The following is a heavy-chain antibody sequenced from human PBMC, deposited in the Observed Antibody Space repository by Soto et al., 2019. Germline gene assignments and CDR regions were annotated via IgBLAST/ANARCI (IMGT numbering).Heavy chain of an antibody. CDR1: GYSFDRYG. CDR3: ARGRSYYYETSGYPFDY. V-gene: IGHV1-18*01. D-gene: IGHD3-22*01. CDR2: ISADNGDT. Sequence: ASVKVSCKXSGYSFDRYGISWVRQAPGQRPEWMGWISADNGDTRFSQKVQGRLTLTTDTSTNTAYMDLRSLSSDDTAVYYCARGRSYYYETSGYPFDYWGQGTQVTVSS. J-gene: IGHJ4*02.